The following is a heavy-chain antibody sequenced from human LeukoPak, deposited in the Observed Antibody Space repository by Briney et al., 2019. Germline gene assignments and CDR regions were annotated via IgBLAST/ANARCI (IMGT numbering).Heavy chain of an antibody. Sequence: ASVKVSCKASGYTFTSYYMHWVRQAPGQGLEWMGIINPNGGGTTYAQKFQGRVTMTSDTSTSTLCMELSSLRSEDTAVYYCAREGPAVAGTSLDYWGRGTLVTVSS. J-gene: IGHJ4*02. CDR2: INPNGGGT. V-gene: IGHV1-46*01. CDR3: AREGPAVAGTSLDY. CDR1: GYTFTSYY. D-gene: IGHD6-19*01.